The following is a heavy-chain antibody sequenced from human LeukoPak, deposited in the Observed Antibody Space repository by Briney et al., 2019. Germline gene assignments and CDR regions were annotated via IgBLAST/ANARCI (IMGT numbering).Heavy chain of an antibody. CDR1: GGSISGYY. V-gene: IGHV4-59*08. J-gene: IGHJ4*02. Sequence: SETLSLTCTVSGGSISGYYWSWIRQPPGKGLEWIGFIYYSGSTKYDPSLKSRVTISVDTSKNQFSLKLSSVTAADTALYYCARLPAPGYYFDYWGQGTLVTVSS. CDR3: ARLPAPGYYFDY. D-gene: IGHD3-10*01. CDR2: IYYSGST.